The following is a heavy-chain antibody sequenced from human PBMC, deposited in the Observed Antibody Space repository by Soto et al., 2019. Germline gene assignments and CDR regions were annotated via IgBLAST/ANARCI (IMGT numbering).Heavy chain of an antibody. CDR3: ARHNPEITVAGWFDP. CDR1: GYTLTELS. J-gene: IGHJ5*02. V-gene: IGHV1-24*01. D-gene: IGHD4-4*01. CDR2: FDPEDGET. Sequence: ASVKVSCKVSGYTLTELSMHWVRQAPGKGLEWMGGFDPEDGETIYAQKFQGRVTMTEDTSTDTAYLKLSSVTAADTAVYYCARHNPEITVAGWFDPWGQGTLVTVSS.